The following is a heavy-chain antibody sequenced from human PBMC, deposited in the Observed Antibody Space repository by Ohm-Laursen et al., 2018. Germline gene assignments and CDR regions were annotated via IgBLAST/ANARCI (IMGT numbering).Heavy chain of an antibody. D-gene: IGHD6-19*01. CDR3: ARNQSSSGLDY. V-gene: IGHV4-34*01. CDR1: GGSFSGYY. Sequence: SETLSLTCAVYGGSFSGYYWSWIRQPPGKGLEWIGEINHSGSTNYNPSLKSQVTISLDTSKNQFSLKLFSVTAADTAVYYCARNQSSSGLDYWAQGTLVTVSS. J-gene: IGHJ4*02. CDR2: INHSGST.